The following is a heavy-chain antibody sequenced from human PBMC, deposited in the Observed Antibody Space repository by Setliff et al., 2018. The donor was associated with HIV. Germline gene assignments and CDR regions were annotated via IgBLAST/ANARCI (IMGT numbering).Heavy chain of an antibody. J-gene: IGHJ4*02. V-gene: IGHV4-39*01. CDR2: LYSSGRT. D-gene: IGHD6-13*01. CDR1: GGSISSSSYY. CDR3: AGSYGSSWFGPFDY. Sequence: SETLSLTCTVSGGSISSSSYYWGWIRQPPGKGLEWIGSLYSSGRTYYKSSLKSRVTISVDTSRNQISLRLDSLTAADTAIYYCAGSYGSSWFGPFDYWGQGTLVTVSS.